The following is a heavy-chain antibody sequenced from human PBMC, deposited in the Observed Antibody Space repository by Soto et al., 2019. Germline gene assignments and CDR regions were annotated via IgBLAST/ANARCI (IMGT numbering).Heavy chain of an antibody. V-gene: IGHV4-31*03. Sequence: QVRLEESGPGLVKPSETLSLICSVSGGSVNNANYFWNWIRHHPENGLEWIGYIYYSGRTRYNPSFKPRATLSIVTSKNQFSLRLNSVTVADTAVYFCARDADYGGSRGGMDVWGRGTTVTVSS. CDR3: ARDADYGGSRGGMDV. CDR2: IYYSGRT. CDR1: GGSVNNANYF. J-gene: IGHJ6*02. D-gene: IGHD4-17*01.